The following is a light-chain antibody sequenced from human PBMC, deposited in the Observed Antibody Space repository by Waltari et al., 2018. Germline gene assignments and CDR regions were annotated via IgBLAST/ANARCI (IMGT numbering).Light chain of an antibody. V-gene: IGKV3-11*01. CDR2: DAS. J-gene: IGKJ4*01. CDR3: QHRSNWPLT. CDR1: QSVSSY. Sequence: EIVLTQSPATLSLSPGEIATLSCRASQSVSSYLAWYQQKPGQAPRLLIYDASNRATGIPARCSGSGSGTDFTLTITSLEPEDFTVYYCQHRSNWPLTFGGGTKVEIK.